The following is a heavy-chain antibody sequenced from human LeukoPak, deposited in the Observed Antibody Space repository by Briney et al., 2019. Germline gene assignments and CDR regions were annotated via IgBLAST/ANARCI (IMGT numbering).Heavy chain of an antibody. Sequence: SETLSLTCTVPGGSISSGGYYWSWIRQHPGKGLEWIGYIYYSGSTYYNPSLKSRITISVDTSKNQFSLKLSSVTAADTAVYYCARDSNYGVGYFDYWGQGTLVTVSS. CDR1: GGSISSGGYY. CDR3: ARDSNYGVGYFDY. CDR2: IYYSGST. V-gene: IGHV4-31*03. D-gene: IGHD4-11*01. J-gene: IGHJ4*02.